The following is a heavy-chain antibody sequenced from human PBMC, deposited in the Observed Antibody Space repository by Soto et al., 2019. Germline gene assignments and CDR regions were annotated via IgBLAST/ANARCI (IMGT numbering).Heavy chain of an antibody. CDR1: GYTFTSYD. Sequence: ASVKVSCKASGYTFTSYDINWVRQATGQGLEWMGWMNPNSGNTGYAQKFQGRVTMTRNTSISTAYMELSSLRSEDTAVYYCARLRMEVVPAAPYYYYYYMDVWGKGTTVTVSS. V-gene: IGHV1-8*01. CDR3: ARLRMEVVPAAPYYYYYYMDV. J-gene: IGHJ6*03. CDR2: MNPNSGNT. D-gene: IGHD2-2*01.